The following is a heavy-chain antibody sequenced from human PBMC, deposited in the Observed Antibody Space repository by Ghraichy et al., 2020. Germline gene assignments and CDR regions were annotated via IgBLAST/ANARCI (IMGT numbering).Heavy chain of an antibody. D-gene: IGHD2-15*01. J-gene: IGHJ6*02. V-gene: IGHV1-69*04. CDR2: IIPILGIA. CDR1: GGTFSSYA. CDR3: ARGGEVVAATSVYYYGMDV. Sequence: KVSCKASGGTFSSYAISWVRQAPGQGLEWMGRIIPILGIANYAQKFQGRVTITADKSTSTAYMELSSLRSEDTAVYYCARGGEVVAATSVYYYGMDVWGQGTTVTVSS.